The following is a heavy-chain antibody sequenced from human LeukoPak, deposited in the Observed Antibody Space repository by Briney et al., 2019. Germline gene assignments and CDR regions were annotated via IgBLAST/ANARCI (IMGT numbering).Heavy chain of an antibody. Sequence: GGSLRLSCAASGFPFSTYGMHWVRQAPGKGLEWVAFIRYDGSNKYYADSVKGRFTISRDNSKNTLYLQMNSLRAEDTAVYYCAKDCPHSGSHPAWFDYWGQGTLVTVSS. D-gene: IGHD1-26*01. CDR1: GFPFSTYG. CDR3: AKDCPHSGSHPAWFDY. J-gene: IGHJ4*02. CDR2: IRYDGSNK. V-gene: IGHV3-30*02.